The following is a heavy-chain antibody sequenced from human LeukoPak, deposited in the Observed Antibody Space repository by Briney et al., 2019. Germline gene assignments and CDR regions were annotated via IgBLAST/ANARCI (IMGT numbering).Heavy chain of an antibody. CDR1: GFTFSSFS. D-gene: IGHD1-26*01. CDR3: AKGPLIWE. Sequence: GGSLRLSCAASGFTFSSFSMSWVRQAPGKGLEWVSSISGSGGTTYYADSVKGRFPFSEDNAKNTFPLKMTIWTAETTAVYYWAKGPLIWEWGRETLVTVSS. CDR2: ISGSGGTT. V-gene: IGHV3-23*01. J-gene: IGHJ4*02.